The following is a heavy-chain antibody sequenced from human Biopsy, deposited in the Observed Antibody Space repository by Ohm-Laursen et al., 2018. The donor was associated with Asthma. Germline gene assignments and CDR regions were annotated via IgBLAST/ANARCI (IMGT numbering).Heavy chain of an antibody. D-gene: IGHD2-2*01. V-gene: IGHV1-69*13. CDR3: ARKAGSCISRTCYSLDF. J-gene: IGHJ4*02. CDR2: INSVFGTT. CDR1: GGTFNTYV. Sequence: SVKVSCKSLGGTFNTYVIGWVRQAPGQGLVWIGGINSVFGTTTYPQKFQDRVTITADDSTSTVYMELSSLRSEDTAVYYCARKAGSCISRTCYSLDFWGQGTLVTVSS.